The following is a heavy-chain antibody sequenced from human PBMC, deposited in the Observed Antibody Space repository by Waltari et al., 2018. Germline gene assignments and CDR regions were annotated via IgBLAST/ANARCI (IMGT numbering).Heavy chain of an antibody. D-gene: IGHD3-10*01. CDR2: INHSGST. CDR3: ARGRSITMVRGVIGDGFDV. V-gene: IGHV4-34*01. CDR1: GGSVSSGSYY. J-gene: IGHJ3*01. Sequence: QVQLQQWGAGLVKPSETLSLTCTVSGGSVSSGSYYWSWIRQPPGRGLEWIGEINHSGSTNYNPSLKSRGTISLDTSKNQFSLRLSSVTAADTAVYYCARGRSITMVRGVIGDGFDVWGQGTMVTVSS.